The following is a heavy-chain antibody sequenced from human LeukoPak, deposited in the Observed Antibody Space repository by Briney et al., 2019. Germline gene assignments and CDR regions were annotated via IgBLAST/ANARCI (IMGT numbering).Heavy chain of an antibody. J-gene: IGHJ3*02. Sequence: GGSLRLSCAASGFTFSDYYMSWSREAPGKGLEWVSYISSSGSTIYYADSVKGRFTISRDNSKNTLYLQMNSLRAEDTAVYYCAKGNTMVRGPKGAFDIWGQGTMVTVSS. D-gene: IGHD3-10*01. V-gene: IGHV3-11*01. CDR3: AKGNTMVRGPKGAFDI. CDR2: ISSSGSTI. CDR1: GFTFSDYY.